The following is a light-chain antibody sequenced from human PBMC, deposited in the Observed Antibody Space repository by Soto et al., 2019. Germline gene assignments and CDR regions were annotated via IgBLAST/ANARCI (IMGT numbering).Light chain of an antibody. CDR2: KAS. CDR3: QQYNTSPWT. CDR1: QTISSW. J-gene: IGKJ1*01. V-gene: IGKV1-5*03. Sequence: DIQMTQSPSTLSGSVGDRVTITCRASQTISSWLAWYQQKPGKAPKLLIYKASTLKSGVPSRFSGSGSGTEFTLTISSLQPDDFATYSCQQYNTSPWTFGLGTRWIS.